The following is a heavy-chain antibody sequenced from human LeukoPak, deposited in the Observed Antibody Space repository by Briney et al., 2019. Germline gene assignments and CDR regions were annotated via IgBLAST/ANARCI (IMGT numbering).Heavy chain of an antibody. V-gene: IGHV3-30-3*01. CDR1: GFTFSSYA. Sequence: PGGSLRLSCAASGFTFSSYAMHWVRQAPGKGLEWVAVISYDGSNKYYADSVKGRFTISRDNSKNTLYLQMNSLRAEDTAVYYCPRDREVTTDYWGQGTLVTVSS. CDR2: ISYDGSNK. CDR3: PRDREVTTDY. J-gene: IGHJ4*02. D-gene: IGHD4-11*01.